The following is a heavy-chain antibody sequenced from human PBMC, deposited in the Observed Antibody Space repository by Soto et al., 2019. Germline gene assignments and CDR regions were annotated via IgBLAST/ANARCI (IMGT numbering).Heavy chain of an antibody. CDR3: AKDFWTEDIVVVPASNPPLNYYYGMDV. CDR1: GFTFSSYA. D-gene: IGHD2-2*01. Sequence: WGSLRLSCAASGFTFSSYAMSWVRQAPGKGLEWVSAISGSGGSTYYADSGKGRLPITRDNSKNTLYLQMNSLRAEDTAVYYCAKDFWTEDIVVVPASNPPLNYYYGMDVWGQGTTVTVSS. J-gene: IGHJ6*02. V-gene: IGHV3-23*01. CDR2: ISGSGGST.